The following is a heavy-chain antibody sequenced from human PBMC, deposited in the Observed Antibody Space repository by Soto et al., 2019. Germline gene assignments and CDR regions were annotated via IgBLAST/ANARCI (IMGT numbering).Heavy chain of an antibody. CDR1: GFTFTSSA. CDR3: ARGDYYDSSGYH. CDR2: IVVGSGNT. J-gene: IGHJ5*02. Sequence: QMQLVQSGPEVKKPGTSVKVSCKASGFTFTSSAVQWVRQARGQRLEWIGWIVVGSGNTNYAQKFQERVTITRDMSTSTAYMELSSLRSEDTAVYYCARGDYYDSSGYHWGQGTLVTVSS. V-gene: IGHV1-58*01. D-gene: IGHD3-22*01.